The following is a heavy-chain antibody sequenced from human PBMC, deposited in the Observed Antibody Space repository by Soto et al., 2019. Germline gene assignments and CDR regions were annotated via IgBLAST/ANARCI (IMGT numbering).Heavy chain of an antibody. CDR1: GYTFTSYG. Sequence: ASVKVSCKASGYTFTSYGISWVRQAPGQGLEWMGWISAYNGNTNYAQKLQGRVTMTTDTSTSTAYMELKSLRSDDTAVYYCARAHTIVGVVILLTHIDYWGQGTLVTVSS. D-gene: IGHD3-3*01. CDR3: ARAHTIVGVVILLTHIDY. V-gene: IGHV1-18*01. J-gene: IGHJ4*02. CDR2: ISAYNGNT.